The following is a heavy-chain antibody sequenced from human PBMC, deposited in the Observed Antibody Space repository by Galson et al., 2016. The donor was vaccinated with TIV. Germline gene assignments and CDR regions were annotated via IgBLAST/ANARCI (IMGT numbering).Heavy chain of an antibody. D-gene: IGHD3-3*01. V-gene: IGHV1-2*02. J-gene: IGHJ4*02. CDR3: ARAIILGPAAKHRIFDY. CDR1: GYTFSDYY. Sequence: SVKVSCKASGYTFSDYYIHWVRQAPGQTLEWMGWVNPKCGGTNYARQFQGRVTMTRETSITTVSMELRSLTSDDTALYFCARAIILGPAAKHRIFDYWGQGTLVTVSS. CDR2: VNPKCGGT.